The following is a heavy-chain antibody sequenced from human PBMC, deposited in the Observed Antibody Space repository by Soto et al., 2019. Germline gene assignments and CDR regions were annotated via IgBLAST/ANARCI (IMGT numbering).Heavy chain of an antibody. J-gene: IGHJ4*02. CDR1: GFTFSTQA. Sequence: GGSLRLSCAAPGFTFSTQAMHWVRQAPGKGLEWVAVIAYDGRNKYYADSVKGRFTISRDNSKNTLYLQMNSLRIEDTAVYYCARELERVFDYWGQGTLVTVSS. CDR3: ARELERVFDY. V-gene: IGHV3-30*04. CDR2: IAYDGRNK. D-gene: IGHD1-1*01.